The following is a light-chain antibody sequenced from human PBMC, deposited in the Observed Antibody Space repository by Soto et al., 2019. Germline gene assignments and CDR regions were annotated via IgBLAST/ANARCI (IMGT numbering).Light chain of an antibody. CDR3: SSYTSISSYV. V-gene: IGLV2-14*01. J-gene: IGLJ1*01. CDR1: SSDIGAYNY. Sequence: QSVLTQPASVSGSPGQSITISCTGTSSDIGAYNYVSWYLQHPGKAPKLMVFEVSNRPSGVSNRFSGSKSGNTASLTISGLQPEEEADYYCSSYTSISSYVFGTWTKVTVL. CDR2: EVS.